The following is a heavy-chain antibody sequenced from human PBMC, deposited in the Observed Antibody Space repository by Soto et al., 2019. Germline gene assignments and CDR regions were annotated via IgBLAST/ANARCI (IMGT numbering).Heavy chain of an antibody. J-gene: IGHJ6*03. CDR3: ARHGCSGGSCYSGGRVYYYYYMDV. CDR1: GGSISSYY. CDR2: IYYSGST. D-gene: IGHD2-15*01. Sequence: SETLSLTCTVSGGSISSYYWSWIRQPPGKGLEWIGYIYYSGSTNYNPSLKSRVTISVDTSKNQLSLKLSSVTAADTAVYYCARHGCSGGSCYSGGRVYYYYYMDVWGKGTTVTVSS. V-gene: IGHV4-59*08.